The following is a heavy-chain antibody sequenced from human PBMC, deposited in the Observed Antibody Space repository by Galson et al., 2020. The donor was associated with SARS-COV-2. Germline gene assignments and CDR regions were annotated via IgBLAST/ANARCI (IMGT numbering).Heavy chain of an antibody. D-gene: IGHD5-12*01. J-gene: IGHJ4*02. Sequence: PSETLSLTCTVSGGSISSGGYYWSWIRQHPGKGLEWIGYIYYSGSTYYNPSLKSRVTISVDTSKNQFSLKLSSVTAADTAVYYCARARTSNSGYGLGAVREFDYWGQGTLVTVSS. CDR1: GGSISSGGYY. V-gene: IGHV4-31*03. CDR2: IYYSGST. CDR3: ARARTSNSGYGLGAVREFDY.